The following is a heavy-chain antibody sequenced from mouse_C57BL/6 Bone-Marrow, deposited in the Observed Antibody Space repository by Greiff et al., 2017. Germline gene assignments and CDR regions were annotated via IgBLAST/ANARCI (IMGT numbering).Heavy chain of an antibody. CDR1: GYTFTDYE. CDR2: IDPETGGT. V-gene: IGHV1-15*01. CDR3: TRNYYGSSYDY. J-gene: IGHJ2*01. D-gene: IGHD1-1*01. Sequence: VQLQQSGAELVRPGASVTLSCKASGYTFTDYEMHWVKQTPVHGLEWIGAIDPETGGTAYNQKFKGKAILTADKSSSTAYMELRSLTSEDSAVYYCTRNYYGSSYDYGGQGTTVTVSS.